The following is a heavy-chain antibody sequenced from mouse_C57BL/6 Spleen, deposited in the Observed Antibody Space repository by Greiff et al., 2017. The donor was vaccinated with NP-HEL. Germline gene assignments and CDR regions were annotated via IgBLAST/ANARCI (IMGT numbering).Heavy chain of an antibody. V-gene: IGHV1-55*01. CDR1: GYTFTSYW. D-gene: IGHD2-4*01. J-gene: IGHJ2*01. CDR2: IYPGSGST. Sequence: QVQLQQPGAELVKPGASVKMSCKASGYTFTSYWITWVKQRPGQGLEWIGDIYPGSGSTNYNEKFKSKATLTVATSSSTAYMQLSSLTSEDSAVYYCARRRLRREGNYFDYWGQGTTLTVSS. CDR3: ARRRLRREGNYFDY.